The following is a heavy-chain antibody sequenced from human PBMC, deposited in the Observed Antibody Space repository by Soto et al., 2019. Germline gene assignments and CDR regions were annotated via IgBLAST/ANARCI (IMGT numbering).Heavy chain of an antibody. Sequence: GGSLRLSCAASGFTFSSYAMSWVRQGPGKGLEWVSAISGSGGSTYYADSVKGRFTISRDNSKNTLYLQMNSLRAEDTAVYYCAKDRGHYYGSGSYYFGDRDFDYWGQGTLVTVSS. CDR1: GFTFSSYA. CDR3: AKDRGHYYGSGSYYFGDRDFDY. CDR2: ISGSGGST. D-gene: IGHD3-10*01. J-gene: IGHJ4*02. V-gene: IGHV3-23*01.